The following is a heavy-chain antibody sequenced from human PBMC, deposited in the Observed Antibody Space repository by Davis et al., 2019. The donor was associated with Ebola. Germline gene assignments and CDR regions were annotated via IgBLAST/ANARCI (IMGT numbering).Heavy chain of an antibody. J-gene: IGHJ5*02. V-gene: IGHV4-59*01. CDR3: ARVRVIGVVPAAISGWLYP. D-gene: IGHD2-2*02. CDR1: GCTISSYY. CDR2: IYYSGST. Sequence: MPSETLSLTCTASGCTISSYYRSWIRQPPGKGLEWIAYIYYSGSTNYNPSPKSRLTISVDTSNNQFSLKLISVTAADTAVYYCARVRVIGVVPAAISGWLYPWGQGTLVTVST.